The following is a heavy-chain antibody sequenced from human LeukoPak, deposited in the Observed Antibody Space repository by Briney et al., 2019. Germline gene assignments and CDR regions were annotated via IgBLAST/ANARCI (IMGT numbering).Heavy chain of an antibody. J-gene: IGHJ4*02. CDR3: ARRGYDSSGYYIVY. V-gene: IGHV4-59*08. CDR1: GGSISSYY. Sequence: SETLSLTCTVSGGSISSYYWSWIRQPPGKGLEWIGYIYYSGSTNYNPSLKSRVTISADTSKHQFSLKLSSVTAADTAVYYCARRGYDSSGYYIVYWGQGTLVTVSS. D-gene: IGHD3-22*01. CDR2: IYYSGST.